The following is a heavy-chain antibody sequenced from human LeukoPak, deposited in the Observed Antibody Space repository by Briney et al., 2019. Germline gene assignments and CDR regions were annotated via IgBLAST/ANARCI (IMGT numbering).Heavy chain of an antibody. D-gene: IGHD5-18*01. CDR2: INPSGGST. Sequence: ASVKVSCKASVYTFTSYAMNWVRQAPGQGLEWMGIINPSGGSTSYAQKFQGRVTMTRDTSTSTVYMELSSLRSEDTAVYYCVRGYSYGFYFDYWGQGTLVTVSS. CDR1: VYTFTSYA. CDR3: VRGYSYGFYFDY. V-gene: IGHV1-46*01. J-gene: IGHJ4*02.